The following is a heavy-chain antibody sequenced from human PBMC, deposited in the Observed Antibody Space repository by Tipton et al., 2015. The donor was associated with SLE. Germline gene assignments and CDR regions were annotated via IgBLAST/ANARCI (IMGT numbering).Heavy chain of an antibody. CDR2: VYTSRNT. CDR1: SGSISTYY. V-gene: IGHV4-4*07. J-gene: IGHJ4*02. Sequence: TLSLTCTVSSGSISTYYWNWIRQPAGKGLEWIGRVYTSRNTNYNPSLKSRVTISVDMSKNQVSLKLSSVTAADTAVYYCARDLGSRDGYNLRFDYWGQGTLVTVSS. D-gene: IGHD5-24*01. CDR3: ARDLGSRDGYNLRFDY.